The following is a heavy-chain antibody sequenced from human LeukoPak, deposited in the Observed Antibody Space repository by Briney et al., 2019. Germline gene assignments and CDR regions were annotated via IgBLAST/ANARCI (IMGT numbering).Heavy chain of an antibody. Sequence: ASVKVSCKASGDTFTGYYMHWVRQAPGQGLEWMGWINPNSGGTNYAQKFQGRVTMTRDTSISTAYMELSRLRSDDTAVYYCARDIVVVVAATWFDPWGQGTLVTVSS. V-gene: IGHV1-2*02. J-gene: IGHJ5*02. D-gene: IGHD2-15*01. CDR1: GDTFTGYY. CDR3: ARDIVVVVAATWFDP. CDR2: INPNSGGT.